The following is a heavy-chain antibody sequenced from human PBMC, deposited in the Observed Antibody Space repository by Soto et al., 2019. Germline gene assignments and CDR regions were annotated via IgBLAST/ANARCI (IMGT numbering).Heavy chain of an antibody. CDR3: ARHGWDFWSGSNYYMDV. CDR2: IYYSGST. Sequence: SETLSLTCTVSGGSISSSSYYWGWIRQPPGKGLEWIGSIYYSGSTYYNPSLKSRVTISVDTSKNQFSLKLSSVTAADTALYYCARHGWDFWSGSNYYMDVWGKGTTVTVSS. J-gene: IGHJ6*03. CDR1: GGSISSSSYY. V-gene: IGHV4-39*01. D-gene: IGHD3-3*01.